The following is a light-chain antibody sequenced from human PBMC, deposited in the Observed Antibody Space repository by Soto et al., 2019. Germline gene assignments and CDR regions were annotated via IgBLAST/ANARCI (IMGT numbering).Light chain of an antibody. Sequence: EIVLTQSPGTLSLSPGERATLSCRASQSVSSNYLAWYQQKPGQAPRLLIYGASSRATGIPDRFSGSGSGTDFTLTISRLEPEDFAVYYCPQYGSSPFTFGGGTKVEIK. CDR1: QSVSSNY. CDR3: PQYGSSPFT. J-gene: IGKJ4*01. CDR2: GAS. V-gene: IGKV3-20*01.